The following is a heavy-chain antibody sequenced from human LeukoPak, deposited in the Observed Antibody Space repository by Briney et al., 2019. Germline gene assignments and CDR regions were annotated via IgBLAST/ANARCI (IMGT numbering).Heavy chain of an antibody. J-gene: IGHJ4*02. D-gene: IGHD6-19*01. CDR3: ARGIVVAGSDY. V-gene: IGHV4-59*01. CDR2: IYYSGST. CDR1: GGSISSYY. Sequence: SETLSLTCTVSGGSISSYYWSWIRQPPGKGLEWIGYIYYSGSTNYNPSLKSRVTISVDTSKNQFSLKLSSVTAADTAVYYCARGIVVAGSDYWGQGTPVTVSS.